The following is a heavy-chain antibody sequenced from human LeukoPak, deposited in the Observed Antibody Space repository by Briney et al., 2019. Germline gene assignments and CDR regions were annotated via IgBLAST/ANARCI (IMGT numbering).Heavy chain of an antibody. Sequence: SVKVSCKASGGTFSSYVISWVRQAPGQGLEWVGGIIPIFGTTTYAQKFQGRVTITADESTTTANMELSSLRFEDTAVYYCARATDYSRQSIGYWGQGTLVTVS. D-gene: IGHD4-11*01. V-gene: IGHV1-69*13. J-gene: IGHJ4*02. CDR1: GGTFSSYV. CDR3: ARATDYSRQSIGY. CDR2: IIPIFGTT.